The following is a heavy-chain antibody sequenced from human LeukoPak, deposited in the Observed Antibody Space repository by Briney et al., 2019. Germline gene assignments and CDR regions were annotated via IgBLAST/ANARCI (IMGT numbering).Heavy chain of an antibody. Sequence: GGSLRLSCAASGFTFSSSGMSWVRQAPGKGLEWVSTISGSGGSTYYAESVKGRFTISRDNSKNTLYVQMNSLRAEDTAVYYCAKGNYYDSSAYNWFDPWGQGTLVTVSS. J-gene: IGHJ5*02. D-gene: IGHD3-22*01. CDR2: ISGSGGST. CDR3: AKGNYYDSSAYNWFDP. V-gene: IGHV3-23*01. CDR1: GFTFSSSG.